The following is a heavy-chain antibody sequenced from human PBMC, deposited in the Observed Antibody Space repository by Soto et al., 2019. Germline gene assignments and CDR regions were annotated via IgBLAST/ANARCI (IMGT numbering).Heavy chain of an antibody. D-gene: IGHD6-13*01. CDR3: ASHYIAAAGTVFDY. Sequence: GGSLRHCCGGSGFTLSRYSMNWGRQAPGKGMEGVSSISSSSSYIYYADSVKGRFTISRDNAKNSLYLQMNSLRAEDTAVYYFASHYIAAAGTVFDYCAQGTLVPVSS. CDR2: ISSSSSYI. V-gene: IGHV3-21*01. J-gene: IGHJ4*02. CDR1: GFTLSRYS.